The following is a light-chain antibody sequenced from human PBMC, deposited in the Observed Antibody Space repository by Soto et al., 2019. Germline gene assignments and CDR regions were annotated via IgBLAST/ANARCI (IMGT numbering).Light chain of an antibody. CDR3: MQALQTPNT. Sequence: DIMMTQSPRSLPVTPGEPASISCRSSQSLLRCNGYTYLDWFLQKPGQSPRLLIYLVSNRSSGVPDRFSGSGSGTGFTLKISRVEAENVGVYFCMQALQTPNTFGQATKVDIK. CDR1: QSLLRCNGYTY. V-gene: IGKV2-28*01. J-gene: IGKJ2*01. CDR2: LVS.